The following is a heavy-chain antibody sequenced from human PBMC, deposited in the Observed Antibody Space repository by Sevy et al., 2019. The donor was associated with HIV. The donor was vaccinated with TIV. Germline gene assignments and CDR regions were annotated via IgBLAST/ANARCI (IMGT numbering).Heavy chain of an antibody. CDR2: ISRDGINE. CDR1: GFSFSYYG. J-gene: IGHJ6*02. Sequence: GGSLRLSCIGSGFSFSYYGIHWVRQAPGKGLDWVALISRDGINEYYADSVKGRFTISRDNSKNTVYLEMNSLRNEDTAIYICANAYSGSYSHSYLYALDVWGQGTTVTVSS. CDR3: ANAYSGSYSHSYLYALDV. V-gene: IGHV3-30*18. D-gene: IGHD1-26*01.